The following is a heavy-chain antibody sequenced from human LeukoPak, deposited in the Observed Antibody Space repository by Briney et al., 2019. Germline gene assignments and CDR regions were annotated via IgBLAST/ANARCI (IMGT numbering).Heavy chain of an antibody. J-gene: IGHJ6*02. CDR1: GXSFSGYY. V-gene: IGHV4-34*01. CDR3: ARGEAGPAAMAYYYYYGMDV. CDR2: INHSGST. D-gene: IGHD2-2*01. Sequence: SETLSLTCAVYGXSFSGYYGSWIRQPPGKGLEWIGEINHSGSTNYNPSLKSRVTISVDTSKNQFSLKLSSVTAADTAVYYCARGEAGPAAMAYYYYYGMDVWGQGNTVTVSS.